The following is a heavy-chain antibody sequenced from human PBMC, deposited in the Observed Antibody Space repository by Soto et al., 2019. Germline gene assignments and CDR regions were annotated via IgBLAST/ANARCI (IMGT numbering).Heavy chain of an antibody. D-gene: IGHD3-22*01. CDR2: IYYSGST. CDR1: SGSISSSSFY. V-gene: IGHV4-39*01. Sequence: QLHLQESGPGLVKPSETLSLTCTVSSGSISSSSFYWGWIRQPPGKGLEWIGSIYYSGSTYYNPSLTSRVTISVDTSKNQFSLKLSSVTAADTAVYYCARQGVEDSSGYYHFDYWGQGTLVTVSS. CDR3: ARQGVEDSSGYYHFDY. J-gene: IGHJ4*02.